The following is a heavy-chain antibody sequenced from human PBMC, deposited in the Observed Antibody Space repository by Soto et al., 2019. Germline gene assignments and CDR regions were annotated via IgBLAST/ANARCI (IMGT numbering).Heavy chain of an antibody. CDR1: GGTFSSYT. CDR2: IIPILGIA. CDR3: ARANYYGSGSYYNGDFDI. J-gene: IGHJ3*02. D-gene: IGHD3-10*01. V-gene: IGHV1-69*02. Sequence: QVQLVQSGAEVKKPGSSVKVSCKASGGTFSSYTISWVRQAPGQGLEWMGRIIPILGIANYAQKFQGRVTITEDKSTSTAYMELSSLRSEDTAVYYCARANYYGSGSYYNGDFDIWGQGTMVTVSS.